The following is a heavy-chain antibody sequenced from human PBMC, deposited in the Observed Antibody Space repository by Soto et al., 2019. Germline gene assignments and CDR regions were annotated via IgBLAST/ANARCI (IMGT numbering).Heavy chain of an antibody. V-gene: IGHV4-34*01. CDR3: ARGRVVEMTSPYYFDY. J-gene: IGHJ4*02. CDR2: ISHGEST. D-gene: IGHD2-21*02. Sequence: QVQLQQWGAGLLRPSETLSLTCAVYGGSFSSYYWSWIRQPPGKGLEWIGEISHGESTNYNPSLKSRVTMSVDTSKNQFSLKLSSVTAADTAVYYCARGRVVEMTSPYYFDYWGQGTLVTVSS. CDR1: GGSFSSYY.